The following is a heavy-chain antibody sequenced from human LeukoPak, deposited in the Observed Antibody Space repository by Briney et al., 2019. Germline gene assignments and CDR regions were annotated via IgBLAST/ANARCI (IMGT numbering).Heavy chain of an antibody. CDR1: GFTFSDHY. CDR2: ISSSSAYT. CDR3: ARDSTTLAAAGTWGY. J-gene: IGHJ4*02. D-gene: IGHD6-13*01. V-gene: IGHV3-11*05. Sequence: ETGGSLRLSCAASGFTFSDHYMSWVRQAPGKGLEWVSYISSSSAYTDYADSVKGRFTISRDNAKNSLYLQMNSLRAEDTAVYYCARDSTTLAAAGTWGYWGQGTLVTVSS.